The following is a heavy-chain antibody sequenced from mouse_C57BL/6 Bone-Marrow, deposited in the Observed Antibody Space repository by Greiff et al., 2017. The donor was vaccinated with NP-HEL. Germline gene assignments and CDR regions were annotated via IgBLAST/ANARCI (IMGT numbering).Heavy chain of an antibody. CDR1: GYTFTDYN. J-gene: IGHJ4*01. CDR3: ARRSLIYYYGSDAMDY. CDR2: INPNNGGT. Sequence: EVQLQESGPELVKPGASVQMSCQASGYTFTDYNLHWVKQSHGKSLEWIGYINPNNGGTSYNQKFKGKATLTVNKSSSTAYMELRSLTSEDSAVYYCARRSLIYYYGSDAMDYWGQGTSVTVSS. V-gene: IGHV1-22*01. D-gene: IGHD1-1*01.